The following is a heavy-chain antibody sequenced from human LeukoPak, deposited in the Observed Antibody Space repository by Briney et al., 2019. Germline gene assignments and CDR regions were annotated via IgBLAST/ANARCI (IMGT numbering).Heavy chain of an antibody. CDR2: IKPDGSEK. D-gene: IGHD3-16*01. J-gene: IGHJ4*02. CDR3: ARDKFGGTDY. CDR1: GFTISSSW. Sequence: GGALRLSCAASGFTISSSWMSWVRQAPGKGLEWVANIKPDGSEKYYVDAVKGRLTISRDNAKNSVYLQMKSLRAEDTAVYYCARDKFGGTDYCGQGTLVTVSS. V-gene: IGHV3-7*01.